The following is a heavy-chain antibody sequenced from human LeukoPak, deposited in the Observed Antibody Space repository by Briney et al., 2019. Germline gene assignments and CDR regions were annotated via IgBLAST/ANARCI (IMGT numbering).Heavy chain of an antibody. CDR3: AKDRDTGKYWGTKKYAFDI. V-gene: IGHV3-7*01. CDR2: IKQDGSER. J-gene: IGHJ3*02. Sequence: PTGGSLRLSCAASGFTFSSHWMSWVRQAPGKGLEWVANIKQDGSERYYVDSVKGRFTISRDNAKNSLYPQMNSLRAEDTAVYYCAKDRDTGKYWGTKKYAFDIWGQGTTVTVSS. CDR1: GFTFSSHW. D-gene: IGHD1-1*01.